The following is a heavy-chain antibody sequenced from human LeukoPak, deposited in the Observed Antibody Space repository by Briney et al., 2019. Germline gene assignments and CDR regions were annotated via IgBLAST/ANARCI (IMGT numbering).Heavy chain of an antibody. D-gene: IGHD3-22*01. CDR3: AIMHPYYDGSGYWVQ. Sequence: GESLRLSCAASGFTFSSYAMSWVRQAPGKGLEWVSGISTSGGSTSYADSVKGRFTISRDNPRNTLYMQMNSLRAEDTALCYCAIMHPYYDGSGYWVQWGQGTLVTVSS. J-gene: IGHJ4*02. CDR2: ISTSGGST. V-gene: IGHV3-23*01. CDR1: GFTFSSYA.